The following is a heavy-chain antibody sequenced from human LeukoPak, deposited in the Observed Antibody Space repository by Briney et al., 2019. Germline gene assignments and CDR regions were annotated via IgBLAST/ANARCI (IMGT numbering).Heavy chain of an antibody. V-gene: IGHV3-9*01. CDR1: GFTFDDYA. D-gene: IGHD4-11*01. Sequence: GGSLRLSCAASGFTFDDYAMHWVRQAPGKGLEWVSGISWNSGSIGYADSVKGRFTISRDNANNSLYLQMNSLRAEDTALYYCAKVASNYDFDYWGQGTLVTVSS. J-gene: IGHJ4*02. CDR3: AKVASNYDFDY. CDR2: ISWNSGSI.